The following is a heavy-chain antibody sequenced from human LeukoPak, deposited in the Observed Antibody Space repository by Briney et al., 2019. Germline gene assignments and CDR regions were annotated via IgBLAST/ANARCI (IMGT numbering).Heavy chain of an antibody. CDR3: ARDTYSTSWSPLTY. Sequence: GGSLRLSCAASGFTFRTFAMYWVRQAPGKGLEWVATISVDVNTKYYADSVKGRCSISRDNSENMMYLQMNDLRDEDTAVYFCARDTYSTSWSPLTYWGQGTLVTVSS. J-gene: IGHJ4*02. CDR2: ISVDVNTK. CDR1: GFTFRTFA. V-gene: IGHV3-30-3*01. D-gene: IGHD6-13*01.